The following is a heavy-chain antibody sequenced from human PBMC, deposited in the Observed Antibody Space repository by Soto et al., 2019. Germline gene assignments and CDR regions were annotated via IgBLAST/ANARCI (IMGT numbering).Heavy chain of an antibody. J-gene: IGHJ2*01. CDR1: NGSISSRYY. CDR2: IYYVGST. V-gene: IGHV4-39*01. D-gene: IGHD6-19*01. CDR3: ARTAVATHWYFDL. Sequence: LQLQESGPGLVKPSETLSLTCTVSNGSISSRYYWGWLRQTPGKGLEWIASIYYVGSTYYSPSLESRVTISVGTSNNQFSLRLNSVTAADTAVYYCARTAVATHWYFDLWGRGTLVT.